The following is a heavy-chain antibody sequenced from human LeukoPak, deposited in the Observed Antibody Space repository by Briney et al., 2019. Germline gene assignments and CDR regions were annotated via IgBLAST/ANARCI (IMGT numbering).Heavy chain of an antibody. Sequence: GASVKVSCKASGYTFTCYYMHWVRQAPGQGLEWMGWINPNSGGTNYAQKFQGRVTMTRDTSISTAYLELSRLRSDDTAVYYCARSYLDSSGYYTGDYWGQGTLVTVSS. V-gene: IGHV1-2*02. CDR3: ARSYLDSSGYYTGDY. CDR1: GYTFTCYY. J-gene: IGHJ4*02. D-gene: IGHD3-22*01. CDR2: INPNSGGT.